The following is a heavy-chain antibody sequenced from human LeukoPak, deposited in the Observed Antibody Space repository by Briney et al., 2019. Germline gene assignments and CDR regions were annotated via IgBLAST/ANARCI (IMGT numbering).Heavy chain of an antibody. J-gene: IGHJ3*01. CDR3: ARSSYSSSSSV. Sequence: GGSLRLSSAVSGFTFSGFWMSWSRQAPGKGLEWVASINSDGSEGYYADVVKGRFTISRDNAKNSLYLQINSLRAEDTAVYYCARSSYSSSSSVWGQGTMVTVSS. V-gene: IGHV3-7*03. CDR2: INSDGSEG. CDR1: GFTFSGFW. D-gene: IGHD6-6*01.